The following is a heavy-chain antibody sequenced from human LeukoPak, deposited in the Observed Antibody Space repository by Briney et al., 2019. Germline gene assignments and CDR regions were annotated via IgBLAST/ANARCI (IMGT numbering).Heavy chain of an antibody. V-gene: IGHV3-21*01. Sequence: GGSLRLSCAASGFTFSSYGMSWVRQAPGKGLEWVSSISSSSSYIYYADSVKGRFTISRDNAKNSLYLQMNSLRAEDTAVYYCASYDSRRTSGYWGQGTLVTVSS. CDR2: ISSSSSYI. CDR1: GFTFSSYG. J-gene: IGHJ4*02. CDR3: ASYDSRRTSGY. D-gene: IGHD3-22*01.